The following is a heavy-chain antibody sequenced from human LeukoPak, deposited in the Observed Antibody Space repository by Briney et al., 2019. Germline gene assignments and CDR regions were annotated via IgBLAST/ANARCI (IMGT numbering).Heavy chain of an antibody. CDR3: ASGGTGARKYYSDPFHY. CDR1: GFIVSSNY. V-gene: IGHV3-53*01. Sequence: PGGSLRLSSAASGFIVSSNYMSWVRQAPGKGPEWVSIMYSAGSTYYADSVRGRFTISRDSSKNTVSLQMNSLRVEDTAVYYCASGGTGARKYYSDPFHYWGQGTLVTVSS. CDR2: MYSAGST. J-gene: IGHJ4*02. D-gene: IGHD3-10*01.